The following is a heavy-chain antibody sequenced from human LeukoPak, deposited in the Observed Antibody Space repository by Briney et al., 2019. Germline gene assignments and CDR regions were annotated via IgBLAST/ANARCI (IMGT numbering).Heavy chain of an antibody. D-gene: IGHD6-19*01. CDR2: ISSSGSTI. Sequence: GGSLRLSCAASGFTFSSYEMNWVRQAPGKGLEWVSYISSSGSTIYYADSVKGRFTISRDNAKNSLYLQMNSLRAEDMALYFCAKGGWSSGWYYFDYWGQGTLVTVSS. CDR3: AKGGWSSGWYYFDY. J-gene: IGHJ4*02. V-gene: IGHV3-48*03. CDR1: GFTFSSYE.